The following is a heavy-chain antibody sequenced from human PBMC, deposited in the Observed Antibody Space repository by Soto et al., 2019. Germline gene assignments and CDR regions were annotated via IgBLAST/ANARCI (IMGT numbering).Heavy chain of an antibody. CDR3: AAAPYYYDSSGYIYFQH. Sequence: SVKVSCKTSGFTFTSSVVQWVRQARGQRLEWIGWIVVGSGNTKHAQKFQERVTITRDMSTSTAYMEMSSLRSEDTAVYYCAAAPYYYDSSGYIYFQHWGQGTLVTVSS. CDR1: GFTFTSSV. J-gene: IGHJ1*01. D-gene: IGHD3-22*01. V-gene: IGHV1-58*01. CDR2: IVVGSGNT.